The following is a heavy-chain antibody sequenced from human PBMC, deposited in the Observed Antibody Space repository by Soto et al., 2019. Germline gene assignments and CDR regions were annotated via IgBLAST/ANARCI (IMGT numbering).Heavy chain of an antibody. CDR1: NGSFSVYY. CDR2: INHSGST. J-gene: IGHJ3*02. V-gene: IGHV4-34*01. Sequence: SETLSLTCAVYNGSFSVYYWTWIRQPPGKGLEWIGEINHSGSTNYNPSLKSRVTISVDTSKNQFSLKLSSVTAADTAVYYCARDSTRRGACDIWGQGTMVTV. CDR3: ARDSTRRGACDI. D-gene: IGHD2-2*01.